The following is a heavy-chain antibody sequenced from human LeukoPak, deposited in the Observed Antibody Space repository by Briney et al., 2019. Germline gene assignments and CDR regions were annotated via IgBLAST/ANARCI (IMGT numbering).Heavy chain of an antibody. J-gene: IGHJ3*02. CDR3: AREFPPRRYKLSGAFDI. D-gene: IGHD2-2*01. Sequence: ASVKVSCKASGYTFTSYGISWVRQAPGQGLEWMGWISAYNGNTNYAQKLQGRVTMTTDTSTSTAYMELRSLRSDDTAVYYCAREFPPRRYKLSGAFDIWGQGTMVTVSS. V-gene: IGHV1-18*01. CDR1: GYTFTSYG. CDR2: ISAYNGNT.